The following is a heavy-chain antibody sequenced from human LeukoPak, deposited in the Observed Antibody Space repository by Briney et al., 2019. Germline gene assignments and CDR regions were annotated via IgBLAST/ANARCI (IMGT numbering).Heavy chain of an antibody. CDR1: GFAFGGYS. CDR3: ARGVGATHFDC. Sequence: GGSLRLSCAASGFAFGGYSTNWVRQAPGRGPEWVSLISTTSTSIYYADSVRGRFTISRDNARNSLYLQMNSLRAEDTAVYYCARGVGATHFDCWGQGTLVTVST. J-gene: IGHJ4*02. CDR2: ISTTSTSI. D-gene: IGHD1-26*01. V-gene: IGHV3-21*06.